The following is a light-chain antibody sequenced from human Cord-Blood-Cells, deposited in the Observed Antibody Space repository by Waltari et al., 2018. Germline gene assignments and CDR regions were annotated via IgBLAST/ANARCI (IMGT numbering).Light chain of an antibody. J-gene: IGLJ3*02. CDR3: ETWDSNAGV. Sequence: QPVLTQSSSASAPLGSSVQLTCTLSSGHSSYIIAWHHQQPGKAPRYLMKLEVSGSNNQGSVLLDRFSASSSGADPNLTISNPRFEDEVDYNCETWDSNAGVFGGGPRLPVL. CDR1: SGHSSYI. CDR2: LEVSGSN. V-gene: IGLV4-60*02.